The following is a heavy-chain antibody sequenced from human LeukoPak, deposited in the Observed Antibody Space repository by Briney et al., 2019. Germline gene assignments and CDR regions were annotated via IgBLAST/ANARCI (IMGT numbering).Heavy chain of an antibody. CDR3: ARGLLWFGELLGGFDP. D-gene: IGHD3-10*01. J-gene: IGHJ5*02. CDR1: GGTFSSYA. CDR2: IIPIFGTA. Sequence: SVKVSCKASGGTFSSYAISWVRQAPGQGLEWMGGIIPIFGTANYAQKFQGRVTMTRDTSISTAYMELSRLGSDDTAVYHCARGLLWFGELLGGFDPWGQGTLVTVSS. V-gene: IGHV1-69*05.